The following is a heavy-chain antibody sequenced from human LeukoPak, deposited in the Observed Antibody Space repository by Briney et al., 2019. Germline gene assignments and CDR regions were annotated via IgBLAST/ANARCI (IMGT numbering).Heavy chain of an antibody. CDR2: ISSSSSYI. V-gene: IGHV3-21*01. CDR1: GYSISSGYY. CDR3: ARGGGYSYGSFDY. J-gene: IGHJ4*02. D-gene: IGHD5-18*01. Sequence: ETLSLTCTVSGYSISSGYYWGWIRQPPGKGLEWVSSISSSSSYIYYADSVKGRFTISRDNAKNSLYLQMNSLRAEDTAVYYCARGGGYSYGSFDYWGQGTLVTVSS.